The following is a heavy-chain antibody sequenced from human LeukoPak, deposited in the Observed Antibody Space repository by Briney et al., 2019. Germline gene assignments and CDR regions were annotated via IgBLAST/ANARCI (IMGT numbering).Heavy chain of an antibody. CDR1: GYTFTSYY. D-gene: IGHD2-2*01. J-gene: IGHJ4*02. CDR2: INPSGGST. Sequence: ASVKVSCKASGYTFTSYYMHWVRQAPGQGLEWMGIINPSGGSTSYAQKFQGRVTMTRDMSTSTVYMELSSLRSEDTAVYYCAREMGSGYCSSTSCYEGGKNPYYFDYWGQGTLVTVSS. V-gene: IGHV1-46*01. CDR3: AREMGSGYCSSTSCYEGGKNPYYFDY.